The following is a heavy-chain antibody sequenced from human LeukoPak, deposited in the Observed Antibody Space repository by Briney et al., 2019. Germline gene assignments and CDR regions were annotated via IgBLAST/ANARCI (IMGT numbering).Heavy chain of an antibody. CDR2: IYYSGST. J-gene: IGHJ4*02. V-gene: IGHV4-59*01. Sequence: SETLSLTCTVSGGSISSYYWSWIRQPPGKGLEWMGYIYYSGSTNYNPSLKSRVTISVDTSKNQFSLKLSSMTAADTAVYYCARESSGDIAAAGTFGYWGQGTLVTVSS. CDR1: GGSISSYY. D-gene: IGHD6-13*01. CDR3: ARESSGDIAAAGTFGY.